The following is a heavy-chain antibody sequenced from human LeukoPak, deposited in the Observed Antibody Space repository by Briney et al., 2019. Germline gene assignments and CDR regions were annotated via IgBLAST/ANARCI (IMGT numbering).Heavy chain of an antibody. V-gene: IGHV3-21*05. CDR1: GFTFKSYS. J-gene: IGHJ4*02. Sequence: GGSLRLSCAASGFTFKSYSMNWVRQAPGKGLEWVAFITSTSGDMFYADSVKGRFTISRDNAKNSLYLQMDSLRAEDTAVYYCTRAAGYYFDYWGQGSLVTVSS. CDR2: ITSTSGDM. CDR3: TRAAGYYFDY.